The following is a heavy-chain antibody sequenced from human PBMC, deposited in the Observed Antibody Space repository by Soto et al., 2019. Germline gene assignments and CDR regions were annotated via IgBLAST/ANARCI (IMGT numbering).Heavy chain of an antibody. V-gene: IGHV1-18*01. Sequence: QVQLVQSGAEVKKPGASVKVSCKASGYTFTSYGISWVRQSPGQGLEWMGWISACNGNTNYAQKLQGRVTMTTETSTSTAYMELRSLRSYDTAVYYCARDSSSWTKPTCFAPWGQGTLVTVSS. CDR1: GYTFTSYG. CDR2: ISACNGNT. CDR3: ARDSSSWTKPTCFAP. D-gene: IGHD6-13*01. J-gene: IGHJ5*02.